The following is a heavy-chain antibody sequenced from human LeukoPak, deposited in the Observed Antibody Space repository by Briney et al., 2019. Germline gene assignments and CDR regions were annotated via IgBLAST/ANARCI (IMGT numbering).Heavy chain of an antibody. CDR2: IIPILGIA. Sequence: SVKVSCKASVGTFSSYAFRWVRQAPGQGLEWMGRIIPILGIANYAQKFQGRVTITADKSTSTAYMELSRLRSDDSAIYYCARGGKSELGTCDFWGQGTLVTVSS. CDR3: ARGGKSELGTCDF. J-gene: IGHJ4*02. V-gene: IGHV1-69*04. D-gene: IGHD7-27*01. CDR1: VGTFSSYA.